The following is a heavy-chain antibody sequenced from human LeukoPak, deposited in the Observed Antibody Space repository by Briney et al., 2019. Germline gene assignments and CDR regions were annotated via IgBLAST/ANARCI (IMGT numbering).Heavy chain of an antibody. J-gene: IGHJ4*02. CDR1: GGSISSYY. Sequence: SETLSLTCTVSGGSISSYYWSWIRQPPGKGLEWIGDIYYSGSTNYNPSLKSRVTISVDTSKNQFSLKLSSVTAADTAVYYCARSITMVRARSIDFDYWGQGTLVTVSS. CDR3: ARSITMVRARSIDFDY. CDR2: IYYSGST. V-gene: IGHV4-59*01. D-gene: IGHD3-10*01.